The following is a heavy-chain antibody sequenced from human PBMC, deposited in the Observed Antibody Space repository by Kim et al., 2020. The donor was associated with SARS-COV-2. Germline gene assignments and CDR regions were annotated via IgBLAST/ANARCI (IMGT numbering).Heavy chain of an antibody. CDR3: ARGRGDIVVVVAATPPSFVY. J-gene: IGHJ4*02. Sequence: SETLSLTCTVSGGSVSSGSYYWSWIRQPPGKGLEWIGYIYYSGSTNYNPSLKSRVTISVDTSKNQFSLKLSSVTAADTAVYYCARGRGDIVVVVAATPPSFVYWGQGTLVTVSS. V-gene: IGHV4-61*01. CDR2: IYYSGST. CDR1: GGSVSSGSYY. D-gene: IGHD2-15*01.